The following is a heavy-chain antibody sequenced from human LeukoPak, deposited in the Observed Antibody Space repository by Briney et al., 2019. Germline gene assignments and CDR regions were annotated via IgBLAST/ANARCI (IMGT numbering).Heavy chain of an antibody. CDR3: ARVSSPGSE. V-gene: IGHV1-8*03. CDR2: MNPNSGNT. D-gene: IGHD6-25*01. Sequence: ASVKVSCKASGGTFSSYAISWVRQATGQGLEWMGWMNPNSGNTGYAQKFQGRVTITRNTSISTAYMELSSLRSEDTAVYYCARVSSPGSEWGQGTLVTVSS. CDR1: GGTFSSYA. J-gene: IGHJ4*02.